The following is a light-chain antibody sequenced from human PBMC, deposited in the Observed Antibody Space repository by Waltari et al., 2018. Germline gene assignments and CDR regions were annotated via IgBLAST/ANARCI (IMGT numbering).Light chain of an antibody. V-gene: IGLV3-21*02. CDR3: QVWDTNSDHVV. J-gene: IGLJ2*01. CDR2: DDT. Sequence: SYVLTQAPSVSVAPGQAARITCGGNNVGSKSVHWYQQKPGQAPALVVYDDTDRPSGIPGRFSGSNSANTATLTISRVEAGDEADYYCQVWDTNSDHVVFGGGTKLTVL. CDR1: NVGSKS.